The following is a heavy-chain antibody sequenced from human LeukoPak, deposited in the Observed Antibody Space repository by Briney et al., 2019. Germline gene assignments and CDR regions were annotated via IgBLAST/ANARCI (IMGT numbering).Heavy chain of an antibody. CDR3: ATDRGWRTSGYYLYYFEY. D-gene: IGHD3-3*01. V-gene: IGHV3-7*01. J-gene: IGHJ4*02. Sequence: GGYLRLSGAASGFIFTNYFMSWVRLAPGKGLEWVASIKHDGSEKYYVDSVRGRFTISRDNTMNSLYLQMSSLRAEDTAVYYCATDRGWRTSGYYLYYFEYWGQGTLVTYSS. CDR1: GFIFTNYF. CDR2: IKHDGSEK.